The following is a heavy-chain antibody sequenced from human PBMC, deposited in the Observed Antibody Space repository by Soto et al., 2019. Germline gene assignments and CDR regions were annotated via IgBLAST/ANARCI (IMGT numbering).Heavy chain of an antibody. CDR3: ARVQSTGTVS. V-gene: IGHV3-74*01. J-gene: IGHJ5*02. D-gene: IGHD1-1*01. CDR1: GFTLSSHW. Sequence: GGSLRLSCAASGFTLSSHWMHWVRQAPGKGLVWVSRINGDGSITTYADSVKGRFTISRDNAKNTLHLQMNSLRAEDTAVYYCARVQSTGTVSWGQGNMVTVSS. CDR2: INGDGSIT.